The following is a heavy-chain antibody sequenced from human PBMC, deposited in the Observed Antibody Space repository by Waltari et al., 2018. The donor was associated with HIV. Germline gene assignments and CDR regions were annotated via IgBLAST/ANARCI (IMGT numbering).Heavy chain of an antibody. CDR3: ARPGRIAVAGRYGMDV. V-gene: IGHV4-34*01. CDR1: GGSFSGYY. CDR2: INHSGST. D-gene: IGHD6-19*01. J-gene: IGHJ6*02. Sequence: QVQLQQWGAGLLTPSETLSLTCAVYGGSFSGYYWSWIRQPPGKGLEWIGEINHSGSTNYNPSLKSRVTISVDTSKNQFSLKLSSVTAADTAVYYCARPGRIAVAGRYGMDVWGQGTTVTVSS.